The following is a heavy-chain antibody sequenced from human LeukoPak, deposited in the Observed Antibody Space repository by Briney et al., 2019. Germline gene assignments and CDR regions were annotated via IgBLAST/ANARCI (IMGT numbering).Heavy chain of an antibody. CDR2: ISSSSSSTI. J-gene: IGHJ3*02. CDR3: ARDPHYDYVSDAFDI. CDR1: GFTFSSYS. V-gene: IGHV3-48*04. Sequence: PGGSLRLSCAASGFTFSSYSMNWVRQAPGKGLEWVSSISSSSSSTIYYADSVKGRFTISRDNAKNSLYLQMNSLRAEDTAVYYCARDPHYDYVSDAFDIWGQGTMVTVSS. D-gene: IGHD3-16*01.